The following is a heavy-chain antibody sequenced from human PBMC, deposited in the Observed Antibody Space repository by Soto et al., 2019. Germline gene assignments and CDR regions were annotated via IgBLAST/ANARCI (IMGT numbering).Heavy chain of an antibody. Sequence: GSLRLSCVGSGFTFSNYWMHWVRQAPGKGLEWVSGIRSGGGSTNYADSVKGRFTISRDNAKNTLYLQMNSLRAEDTAVYYCAKDLVAALPHYFDYWGQGTLVTVSS. V-gene: IGHV3-74*01. D-gene: IGHD6-6*01. CDR1: GFTFSNYW. CDR3: AKDLVAALPHYFDY. CDR2: IRSGGGST. J-gene: IGHJ4*02.